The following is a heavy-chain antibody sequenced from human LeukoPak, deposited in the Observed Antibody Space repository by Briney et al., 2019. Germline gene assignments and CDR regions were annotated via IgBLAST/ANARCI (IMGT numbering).Heavy chain of an antibody. CDR3: ARTLYYDFWSGQHKYYFDY. CDR1: GYTFTSYG. J-gene: IGHJ4*02. CDR2: ISAYNGNT. Sequence: ASVKVSCKASGYTFTSYGISWVRQAPGQGLEWMGWISAYNGNTNYAQKLQGRVTMTTDTSTSTAYMELRSLRCDDTAVYYCARTLYYDFWSGQHKYYFDYWGQGTLVTVSS. D-gene: IGHD3-3*01. V-gene: IGHV1-18*01.